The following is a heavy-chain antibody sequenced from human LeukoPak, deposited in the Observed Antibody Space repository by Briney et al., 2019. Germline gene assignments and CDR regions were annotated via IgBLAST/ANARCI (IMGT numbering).Heavy chain of an antibody. D-gene: IGHD3-10*01. CDR3: ARDQGSGSLY. J-gene: IGHJ4*02. Sequence: PSETLSLTCTVSGGSISSYYWSWIRQPPGKGLEWIEYIYYSGSTNYNPSLKSRVTISVDTSKNQFSLKLSSVTAADTAVYYCARDQGSGSLYWGQGTLVTVSS. CDR1: GGSISSYY. CDR2: IYYSGST. V-gene: IGHV4-59*01.